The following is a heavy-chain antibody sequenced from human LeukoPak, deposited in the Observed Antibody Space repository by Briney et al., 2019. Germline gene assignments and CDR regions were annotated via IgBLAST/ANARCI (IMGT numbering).Heavy chain of an antibody. CDR2: TSQDVRNN. CDR3: PCDKGGGIYYFYMDV. J-gene: IGHJ6*03. CDR1: GLSFSASA. V-gene: IGHV3-30-3*02. Sequence: GGSLRPSCVAAGLSFSASAMHCVRQAPGKGLDWVAITSQDVRNNFYADSVQGRFTISRDNFKNTVYLQMNRLRVEDTSVYLCPCDKGGGIYYFYMDVWGKGTTVTVSS. D-gene: IGHD3-16*01.